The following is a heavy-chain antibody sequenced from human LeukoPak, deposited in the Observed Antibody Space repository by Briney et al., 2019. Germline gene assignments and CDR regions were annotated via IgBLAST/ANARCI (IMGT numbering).Heavy chain of an antibody. CDR2: IIPIFGTA. CDR3: ARVRYQVVVIAYDAFDI. D-gene: IGHD2-21*01. V-gene: IGHV1-69*01. CDR1: EGTFSSYA. J-gene: IGHJ3*02. Sequence: SVKVSCKASEGTFSSYAISWVRQAPGQGLEWMGGIIPIFGTANYAQKFQGRVTITADESTSTAYMELSSLRSEDTAVYYCARVRYQVVVIAYDAFDIWGQGTMVTVSS.